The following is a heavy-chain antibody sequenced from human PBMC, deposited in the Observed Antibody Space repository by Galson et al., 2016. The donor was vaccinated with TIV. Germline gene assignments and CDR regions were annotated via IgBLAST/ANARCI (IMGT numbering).Heavy chain of an antibody. CDR1: GYTFSNFA. CDR2: MSAYSGAS. D-gene: IGHD6-6*01. CDR3: ARYSSTSSRRFDY. V-gene: IGHV1-18*01. J-gene: IGHJ4*02. Sequence: VKVSCKASGYTFSNFAITRVRQAPGQGLEWMGYMSAYSGASNYAQEFQGRVTITTDTSTSTAYMELRNLRFDDTAVYYCARYSSTSSRRFDYWGQGTLVTVSA.